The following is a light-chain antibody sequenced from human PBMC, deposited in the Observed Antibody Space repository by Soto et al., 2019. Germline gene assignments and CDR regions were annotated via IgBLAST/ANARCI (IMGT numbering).Light chain of an antibody. CDR3: QQYETFSPWT. Sequence: DIQMTQSPSILSASVGDRVTITCRASQRIDTWLAWYQQKPGTAPKLLIYKATILQSGVPSRFSGSGSGTEFTLAISNLEPDDFATYYCQQYETFSPWTFGQGTKVE. CDR1: QRIDTW. V-gene: IGKV1-5*03. CDR2: KAT. J-gene: IGKJ1*01.